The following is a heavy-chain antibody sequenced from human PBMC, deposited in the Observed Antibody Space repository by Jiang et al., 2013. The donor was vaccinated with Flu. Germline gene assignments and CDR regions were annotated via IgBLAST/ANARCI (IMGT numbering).Heavy chain of an antibody. J-gene: IGHJ6*02. CDR2: IYYSGST. V-gene: IGHV4-59*08. CDR3: ARSGYSYGYSDYYYYGMDV. CDR1: GGSISSYY. D-gene: IGHD5-18*01. Sequence: LLKPSETLSLTCTVSGGSISSYYWSWIRQPPGEGLEWIGYIYYSGSTNYNPSLRSRVTISVDTSKNQFSLKLSSVTAADTAVYYCARSGYSYGYSDYYYYGMDVWGQGTTVTVSS.